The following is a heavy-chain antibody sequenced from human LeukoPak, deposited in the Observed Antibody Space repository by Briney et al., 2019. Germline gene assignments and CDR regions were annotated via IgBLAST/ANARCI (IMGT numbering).Heavy chain of an antibody. D-gene: IGHD3-10*01. J-gene: IGHJ4*02. CDR3: ARAPRSPRGVTPFDY. CDR2: IYYSGST. V-gene: IGHV4-59*01. CDR1: GGSMSSYY. Sequence: SETLSLTCTVSGGSMSSYYWSWIRQPPGKGLEWIGYIYYSGSTNYNPSLKSRVTISVDTSKNQFSLKLSSVTAADTAVYYCARAPRSPRGVTPFDYWGQGTLVTVSS.